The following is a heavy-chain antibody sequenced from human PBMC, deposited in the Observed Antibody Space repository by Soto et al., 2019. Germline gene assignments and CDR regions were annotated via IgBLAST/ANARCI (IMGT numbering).Heavy chain of an antibody. D-gene: IGHD6-19*01. CDR1: GFTFSSYA. CDR3: ARALGSGWYYFDY. Sequence: GGSLRLSCAASGFTFSSYAMHWVRQAPGKGLEWVAVISYDGSNKYYADSVKGRFTISRDNSKNTLYLQMNSLRAEDTAVYYCARALGSGWYYFDYWGQGTLVTVSS. CDR2: ISYDGSNK. V-gene: IGHV3-30-3*01. J-gene: IGHJ4*02.